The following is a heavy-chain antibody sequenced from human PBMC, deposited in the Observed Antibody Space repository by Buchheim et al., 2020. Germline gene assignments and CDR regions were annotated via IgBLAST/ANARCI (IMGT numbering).Heavy chain of an antibody. CDR1: GGSFSGYY. V-gene: IGHV4-34*01. J-gene: IGHJ6*02. CDR2: INHSGST. Sequence: QVQLQQWGAGLLKPSETLSLTCAVYGGSFSGYYWSWIRQPPGKGLEWIGEINHSGSTNYNPSLKSRVTISVDTSKNQFSLKLSSVTAADTAVYYCARDEGSIREPNDYYYYGMDVWGQGTT. D-gene: IGHD1-26*01. CDR3: ARDEGSIREPNDYYYYGMDV.